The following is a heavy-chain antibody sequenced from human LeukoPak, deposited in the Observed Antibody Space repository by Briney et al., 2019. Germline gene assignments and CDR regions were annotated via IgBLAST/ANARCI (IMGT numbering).Heavy chain of an antibody. D-gene: IGHD2-8*02. CDR1: GFTFSNYG. Sequence: PGGSLRLSCAVSGFTFSNYGMSWVRQAPGKGLEWVSTISGSGGRTYYADSVKGRFTISRDNSKNTLYLQMNSLRAEDTAVYYCAKVSSWHWYYFDYWGQGTLVTVSS. CDR2: ISGSGGRT. CDR3: AKVSSWHWYYFDY. J-gene: IGHJ4*02. V-gene: IGHV3-23*01.